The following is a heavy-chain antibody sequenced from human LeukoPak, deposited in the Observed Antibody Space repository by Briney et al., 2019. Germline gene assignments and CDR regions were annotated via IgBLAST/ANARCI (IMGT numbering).Heavy chain of an antibody. Sequence: GGSLRLSCAASGITVSSHYMTWVRQAPGKGLEWVGFIRSKAYGGTTEYAASVKGRFTISRDDSKSIAYLQMNSLKTEDTAVYYCTRRLGQQLADWGQGTLVTVSS. J-gene: IGHJ4*02. CDR3: TRRLGQQLAD. V-gene: IGHV3-49*04. D-gene: IGHD6-13*01. CDR1: GITVSSHY. CDR2: IRSKAYGGTT.